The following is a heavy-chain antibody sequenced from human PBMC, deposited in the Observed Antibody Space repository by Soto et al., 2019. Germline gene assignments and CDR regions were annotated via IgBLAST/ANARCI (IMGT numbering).Heavy chain of an antibody. CDR3: AKDARNFYMDV. CDR2: ISWNSGSI. J-gene: IGHJ6*03. Sequence: EVQLVESGGGLVQPGRSLRLSCAASGFTFGDYAMHWVGQAPGKGLEWVSGISWNSGSIDYADSVKGRFTISRDNAKNSLYLQMNSLRAEDTALYYCAKDARNFYMDVWGKGTTVTVSS. V-gene: IGHV3-9*01. CDR1: GFTFGDYA.